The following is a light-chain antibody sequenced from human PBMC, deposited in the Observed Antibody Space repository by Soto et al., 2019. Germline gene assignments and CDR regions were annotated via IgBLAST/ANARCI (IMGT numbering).Light chain of an antibody. Sequence: QSVLTQPPAASGTPGQRVTISCSGSSSNIGSNYVYWYQQLPGTAPKLLIYRNNQRPSGVPDRFSASRSGTSASLAISGLRSEDEADYYCAAWDGSLSGQVFGGGTKLTVL. J-gene: IGLJ2*01. V-gene: IGLV1-47*01. CDR3: AAWDGSLSGQV. CDR2: RNN. CDR1: SSNIGSNY.